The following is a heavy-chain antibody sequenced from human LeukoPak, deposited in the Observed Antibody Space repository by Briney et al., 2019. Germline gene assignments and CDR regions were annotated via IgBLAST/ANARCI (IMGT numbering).Heavy chain of an antibody. D-gene: IGHD4-17*01. CDR1: GYTFTGYY. CDR2: INPNSGGT. CDR3: ARVIKENGDVRSRAFDI. J-gene: IGHJ3*02. Sequence: ASVKVSCKASGYTFTGYYMHWVRQAPGQGLEWMGWINPNSGGTNYAQKFQGRVTMTRDTSISTAYMELSRLRSDDTAVYYCARVIKENGDVRSRAFDIWGQGTMVTVSS. V-gene: IGHV1-2*02.